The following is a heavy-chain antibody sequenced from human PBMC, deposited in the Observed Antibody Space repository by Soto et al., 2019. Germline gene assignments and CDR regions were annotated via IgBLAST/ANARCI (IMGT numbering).Heavy chain of an antibody. V-gene: IGHV3-48*02. CDR1: GFRFSDHS. CDR2: ISSNGDIT. Sequence: LVESGGGLVHPGESLRLSCEGSGFRFSDHSMNWVRQAPGKGLQWISYISSNGDITYYADSVKGRFTVSRDNANHALFLQMNSLRDDDMATYYCARLPKGSLVTAWGQGARVTVSS. CDR3: ARLPKGSLVTA. D-gene: IGHD2-21*02. J-gene: IGHJ4*02.